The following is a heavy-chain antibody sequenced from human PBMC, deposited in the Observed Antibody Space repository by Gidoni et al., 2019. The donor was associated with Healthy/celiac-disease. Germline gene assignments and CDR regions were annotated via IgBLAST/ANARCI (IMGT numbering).Heavy chain of an antibody. Sequence: QVQLVESGGGVVQPGRSLRLSCAASGFTFSNYGMHWVRQAPGKVLEWVAVISYDGSNKYYADSVKGRFTISRDNSKNTLYLQMNSLRPEDTAVYYCAKGVRGYGDYDWYFDLWGRGTLVTVSS. V-gene: IGHV3-30*18. CDR3: AKGVRGYGDYDWYFDL. CDR2: ISYDGSNK. CDR1: GFTFSNYG. D-gene: IGHD4-17*01. J-gene: IGHJ2*01.